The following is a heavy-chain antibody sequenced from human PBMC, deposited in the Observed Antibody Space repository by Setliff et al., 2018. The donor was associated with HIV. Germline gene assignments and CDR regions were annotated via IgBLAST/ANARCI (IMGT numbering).Heavy chain of an antibody. CDR1: GYSLTSGYY. V-gene: IGHV4-38-2*01. Sequence: PSETLSLTCGVSGYSLTSGYYWGWIRQPPGKGLEWIGSIHDSGRTYYNPSLKSRVSMSVDTSKNQFSLRLTSVTAADTAVYYCARQITSVTPEMLVVNDAFDVWGQGKMVTVSS. CDR3: ARQITSVTPEMLVVNDAFDV. CDR2: IHDSGRT. D-gene: IGHD4-17*01. J-gene: IGHJ3*01.